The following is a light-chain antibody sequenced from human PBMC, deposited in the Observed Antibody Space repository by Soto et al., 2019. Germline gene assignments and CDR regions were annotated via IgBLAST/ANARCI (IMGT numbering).Light chain of an antibody. Sequence: EVVLTQSPGTLSLSPGERATLSCRTSQTVSSSFLAWYQQKPGQAPRLLMFDASNRATDIPDRFSGSGSGKDFPLTPGPLEPHAFAVSYCQQLGSFGTFGKGTKV. V-gene: IGKV3-20*01. CDR2: DAS. CDR1: QTVSSSF. J-gene: IGKJ1*01. CDR3: QQLGSFGT.